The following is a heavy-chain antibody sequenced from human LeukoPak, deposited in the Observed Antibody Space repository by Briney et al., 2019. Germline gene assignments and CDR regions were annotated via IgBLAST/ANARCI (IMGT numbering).Heavy chain of an antibody. CDR1: GFTFSSYW. CDR3: AKDRGSGTLDYYYGMDV. V-gene: IGHV3-23*01. CDR2: ISGSGGST. D-gene: IGHD2-2*01. Sequence: GGSLRLSCAASGFTFSSYWMSWVRQAPGKGLEWVSAISGSGGSTYYADSVKGRFTISRDNSKNTLYLQMNSLRAEDTAVYYCAKDRGSGTLDYYYGMDVWGQGTTVTVSS. J-gene: IGHJ6*02.